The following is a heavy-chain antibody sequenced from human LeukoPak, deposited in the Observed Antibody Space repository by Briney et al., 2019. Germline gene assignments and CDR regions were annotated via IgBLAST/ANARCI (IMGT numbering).Heavy chain of an antibody. J-gene: IGHJ6*02. Sequence: ASVKVSCKTSGYSFNSHHVHWVRQAPGQGLEWMGVKFSHDGSTSTAQKFQGRVTLTRDTSTSTVGMELSSLRSEDTAVYYCARDKPLGCGGDCDNGMDVWGQGTTVTVSS. V-gene: IGHV1-46*02. CDR3: ARDKPLGCGGDCDNGMDV. CDR2: KFSHDGST. CDR1: GYSFNSHH. D-gene: IGHD2-21*02.